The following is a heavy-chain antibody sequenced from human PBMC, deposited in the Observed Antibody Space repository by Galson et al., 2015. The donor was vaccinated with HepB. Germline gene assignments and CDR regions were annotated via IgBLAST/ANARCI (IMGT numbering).Heavy chain of an antibody. V-gene: IGHV3-30*02. CDR3: AKTRSSGLYYYGSGTSTRYFDY. D-gene: IGHD3-10*01. J-gene: IGHJ4*02. Sequence: DGNDQYYADSVKGRFTISRDNSRSTLYLHMNSLRTEDTALYYCAKTRSSGLYYYGSGTSTRYFDYWGQGTLVTVSS. CDR2: DGNDQ.